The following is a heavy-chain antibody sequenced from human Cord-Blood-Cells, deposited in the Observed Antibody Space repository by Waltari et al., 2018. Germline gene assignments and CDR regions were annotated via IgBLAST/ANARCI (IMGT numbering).Heavy chain of an antibody. J-gene: IGHJ2*01. V-gene: IGHV4-59*01. CDR3: ARGLQRRFWYFDL. Sequence: QVQLQESGPGLVKPSETLSLTCPVSVGSISSYYWSWIRQPPGKGLEWIGYIYYSGSTNYNPSLKSRVTISVDTSKNQFSLKLSSVTAADTAVYYCARGLQRRFWYFDLWGRGTLVTVSS. CDR1: VGSISSYY. CDR2: IYYSGST.